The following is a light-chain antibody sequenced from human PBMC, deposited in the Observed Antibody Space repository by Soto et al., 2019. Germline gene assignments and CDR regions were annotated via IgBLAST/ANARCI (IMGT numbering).Light chain of an antibody. Sequence: QSALTQPASVSGSPGQSITISGTGTGSDVGGYNYVFWYQQHPGKAPKLMIYDVSNRASGVSNRFSGSKSGNTASLTISGVQAEDEADYYCSSYTSSSTPRVFGTGTQLTVL. V-gene: IGLV2-14*01. CDR2: DVS. CDR3: SSYTSSSTPRV. CDR1: GSDVGGYNY. J-gene: IGLJ1*01.